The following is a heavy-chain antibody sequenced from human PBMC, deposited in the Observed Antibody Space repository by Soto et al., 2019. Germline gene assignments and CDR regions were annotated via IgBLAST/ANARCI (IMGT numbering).Heavy chain of an antibody. J-gene: IGHJ4*02. CDR3: ARDVRAMIVVVISYYFDY. D-gene: IGHD3-22*01. CDR1: GFTFSSYA. V-gene: IGHV3-30-3*01. Sequence: PGGSLRLSCAASGFTFSSYAMHWVRQAPGKGLEWVAVISYDGSNKYYADSVKGRFTISRDNSKNTLYLQMNSLRAEDTAVYYCARDVRAMIVVVISYYFDYWGQGTLVTVS. CDR2: ISYDGSNK.